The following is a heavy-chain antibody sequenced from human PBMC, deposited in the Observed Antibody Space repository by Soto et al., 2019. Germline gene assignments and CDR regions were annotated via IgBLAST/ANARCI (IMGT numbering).Heavy chain of an antibody. D-gene: IGHD3-9*01. CDR1: GFSFNTAW. J-gene: IGHJ4*02. CDR3: TTDPSRYDVLSGYFFDY. CDR2: IKTKTDGGTS. Sequence: EVQVVESGGGLVKPGGSLRLSCATSGFSFNTAWMSWVRQAPGKGLEWVGRIKTKTDGGTSDYAAPVKGRFTISRDDSKNTLYLQMSGLKTEDTAVYYCTTDPSRYDVLSGYFFDYWGQGTLVAVSS. V-gene: IGHV3-15*01.